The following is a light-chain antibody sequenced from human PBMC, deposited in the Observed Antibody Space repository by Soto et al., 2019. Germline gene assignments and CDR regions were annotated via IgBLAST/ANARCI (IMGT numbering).Light chain of an antibody. CDR3: QQYSKWPLT. V-gene: IGKV3-15*01. J-gene: IGKJ4*01. CDR2: GAS. Sequence: EIVMTQSPATLSVSPGERATLSCRASQSVSSWLAWYQQTPGQPPRLLIYGASTRATGIPARFSGSGSGTEFILSISSLQSEDFAVYYCQQYSKWPLTFGGGTKVEV. CDR1: QSVSSW.